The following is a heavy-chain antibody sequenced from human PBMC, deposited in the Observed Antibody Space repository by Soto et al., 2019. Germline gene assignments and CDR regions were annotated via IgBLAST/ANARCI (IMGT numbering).Heavy chain of an antibody. V-gene: IGHV2-26*01. CDR2: IFSNDAN. Sequence: QVTLKESGPVVVKPTETLTLTCTVSGFSLRNERMGVSWIRQRPGKALEWLAHIFSNDANSSTTSLKSRLTIAKDTSKSQVVLTLTNMDPVDTATYHCARVRYGDYDNWYFDLWGRGTLVTVSS. J-gene: IGHJ2*01. CDR1: GFSLRNERMG. D-gene: IGHD4-17*01. CDR3: ARVRYGDYDNWYFDL.